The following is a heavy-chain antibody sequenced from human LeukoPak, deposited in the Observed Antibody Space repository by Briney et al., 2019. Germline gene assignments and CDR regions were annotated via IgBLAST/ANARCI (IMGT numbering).Heavy chain of an antibody. CDR1: GFTFRNYW. D-gene: IGHD5-18*01. CDR2: INGDGSSL. CDR3: ARDKGYSQDY. V-gene: IGHV3-74*01. Sequence: RSGGSLRLSCAASGFTFRNYWMHWVRQAPGKGLVWVSHINGDGSSLSYADSVKGRFTISRDDAKNTLYLQLSNLRVEDTAVYYCARDKGYSQDYWGQGTLVTVSS. J-gene: IGHJ4*02.